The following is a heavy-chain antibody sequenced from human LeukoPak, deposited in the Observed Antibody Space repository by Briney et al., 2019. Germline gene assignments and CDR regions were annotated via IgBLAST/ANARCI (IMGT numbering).Heavy chain of an antibody. D-gene: IGHD2-15*01. Sequence: ASVKVSCKASGYTFTSLDINWVRQATGQGLEWMGWINPNSGNRGYAQQFQGRVTITRDTSIRTAYMELTSLRSEDTAVYYCARVDGSPDYWGQGTLVTVSS. J-gene: IGHJ4*02. CDR2: INPNSGNR. CDR3: ARVDGSPDY. V-gene: IGHV1-8*03. CDR1: GYTFTSLD.